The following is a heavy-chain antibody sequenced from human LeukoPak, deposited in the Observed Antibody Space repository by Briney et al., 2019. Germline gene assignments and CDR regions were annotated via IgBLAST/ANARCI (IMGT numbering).Heavy chain of an antibody. CDR3: ASGGDTAGDWFDP. CDR1: GGTFSSYA. V-gene: IGHV1-69*05. CDR2: IIPIFGTA. J-gene: IGHJ5*02. D-gene: IGHD5-18*01. Sequence: ASVKVSCKASGGTFSSYAISWVRQAPGQGLEWMGGIIPIFGTANYAQKLQGRVTMTTDTSTSTAYMELRSLRSDDTAVYYCASGGDTAGDWFDPWGQGTLVTVSS.